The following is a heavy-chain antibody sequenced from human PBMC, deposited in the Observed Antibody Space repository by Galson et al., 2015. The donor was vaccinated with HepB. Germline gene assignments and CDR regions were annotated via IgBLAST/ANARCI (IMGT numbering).Heavy chain of an antibody. V-gene: IGHV5-51*01. Sequence: QSGAEVKKPGESLKISCKGSGYSFTSYWIGWVRQMPGKGLEWMGIIYPGDSDTRYSPSFQGQVTISADKSISTAYLQWSSLKASDTAMYYCARYSYYDSSGYTDMDYYYGMDVWGQGTTVTVSS. CDR1: GYSFTSYW. CDR3: ARYSYYDSSGYTDMDYYYGMDV. CDR2: IYPGDSDT. D-gene: IGHD3-22*01. J-gene: IGHJ6*02.